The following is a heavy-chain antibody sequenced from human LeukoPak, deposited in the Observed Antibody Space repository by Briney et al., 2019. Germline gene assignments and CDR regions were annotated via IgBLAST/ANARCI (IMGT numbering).Heavy chain of an antibody. CDR2: ISGSGDST. CDR3: AKDRYYYYYFDY. Sequence: GGTLRLSCAASGFTFSSYGMSWVRQAPGKGLEWVSAISGSGDSTYYADSVKGRFTISRDNSKNTLYLQMNSLRAEDTAVYYCAKDRYYYYYFDYWGQGTLVTVSS. D-gene: IGHD3-10*01. CDR1: GFTFSSYG. J-gene: IGHJ4*02. V-gene: IGHV3-23*01.